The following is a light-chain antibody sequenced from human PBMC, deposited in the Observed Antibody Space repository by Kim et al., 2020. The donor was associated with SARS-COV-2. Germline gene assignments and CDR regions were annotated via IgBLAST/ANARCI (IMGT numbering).Light chain of an antibody. V-gene: IGLV2-14*03. CDR1: SNDVGGNNY. Sequence: SVTLSCTGTSNDVGGNNYVSWYQQHPGIAPRLIIFDFTNRPSGVSDRFSGSKSGNTASLTISGLQADDEADYYCSSYTSSTTLPLIFGGGTQLTVL. J-gene: IGLJ2*01. CDR2: DFT. CDR3: SSYTSSTTLPLI.